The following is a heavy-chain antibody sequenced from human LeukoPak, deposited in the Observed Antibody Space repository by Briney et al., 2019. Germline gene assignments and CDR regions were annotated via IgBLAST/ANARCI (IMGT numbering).Heavy chain of an antibody. J-gene: IGHJ4*02. V-gene: IGHV3-53*01. CDR3: VEGGAARFDY. CDR2: IYDDGSA. CDR1: GFTVTSNY. Sequence: GGSLRLSCAASGFTVTSNYMTWVRQAPGRGLEWVSVIYDDGSAYYADSVKGRFTISRDNSKNTLYLQMNSLRAEDTAVYYCVEGGAARFDYWGQGTLVAVSS. D-gene: IGHD5-18*01.